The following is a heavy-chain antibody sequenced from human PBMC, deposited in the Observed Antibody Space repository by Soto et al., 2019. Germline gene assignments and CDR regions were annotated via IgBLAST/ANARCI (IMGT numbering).Heavy chain of an antibody. CDR2: IYRSATT. V-gene: IGHV4-30-4*01. J-gene: IGHJ5*01. Sequence: SETLSLTCSVSGDSISTVDYFWAWIRQPPGQALEYIGYIYRSATTYYNPSFEGRVAISLDTSKSHFSLNVTSVTAADTAVYFCARGRYCLTGRCFPNWFDSWGQGTLVTVSS. D-gene: IGHD2-15*01. CDR1: GDSISTVDYF. CDR3: ARGRYCLTGRCFPNWFDS.